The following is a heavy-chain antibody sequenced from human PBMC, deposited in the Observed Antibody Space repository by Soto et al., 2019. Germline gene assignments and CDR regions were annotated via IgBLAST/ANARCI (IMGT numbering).Heavy chain of an antibody. V-gene: IGHV3-9*01. CDR3: VKDESINWYSGHFRH. J-gene: IGHJ1*01. CDR1: GFNFDDYA. CDR2: INWNSGGI. Sequence: LRLSCAASGFNFDDYAMHWVRQVPGKGLEWVSGINWNSGGIGYGDSVKGRFAISRDNAKNSLHLQMNSLSAEDTAFYYCVKDESINWYSGHFRHWGQGTLVTVSS. D-gene: IGHD6-13*01.